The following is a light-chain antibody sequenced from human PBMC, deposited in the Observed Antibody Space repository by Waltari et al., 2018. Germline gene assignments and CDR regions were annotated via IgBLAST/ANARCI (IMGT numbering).Light chain of an antibody. V-gene: IGLV2-14*03. Sequence: QSALTQPASVSGSPGQSITISCTGTSNDVGGYNYVSWYQQHPGKAPKLMIYDVSNRPSEVSNRFSGSKSGDTASLTISGLQAEDEANYYCSSYTSSTLVVFGGGTNLTVL. CDR1: SNDVGGYNY. CDR3: SSYTSSTLVV. J-gene: IGLJ2*01. CDR2: DVS.